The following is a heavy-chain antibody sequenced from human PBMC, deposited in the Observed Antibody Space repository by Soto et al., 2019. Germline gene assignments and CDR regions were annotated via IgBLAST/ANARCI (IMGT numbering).Heavy chain of an antibody. J-gene: IGHJ4*02. CDR2: ISAYNGNT. CDR3: ARDYRVLWFGELFLNDGVYFDY. D-gene: IGHD3-10*01. CDR1: GYTFTSYG. Sequence: ASVKVSCKASGYTFTSYGISWVRQAPGQGLEWMGWISAYNGNTNYAQKLQGRVTMTTDTSTSTAYMELRGPRSDDTAVYYCARDYRVLWFGELFLNDGVYFDYWGQGTLVTVSS. V-gene: IGHV1-18*01.